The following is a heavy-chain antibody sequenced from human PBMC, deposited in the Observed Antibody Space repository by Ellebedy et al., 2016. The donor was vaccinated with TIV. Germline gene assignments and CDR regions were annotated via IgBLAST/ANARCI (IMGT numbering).Heavy chain of an antibody. CDR2: IKSKTDGGTT. V-gene: IGHV3-15*01. CDR1: GFTFSNAW. Sequence: GGSLRLSXAASGFTFSNAWMSWVRQAPGKGLEWVGRIKSKTDGGTTDYAAPVKGRFTISRDDSKNTLYLQMNSLKTEDTAVYYCTTRGRGTPTSPIDYWGQGTLVTVSS. J-gene: IGHJ4*02. CDR3: TTRGRGTPTSPIDY. D-gene: IGHD3-10*01.